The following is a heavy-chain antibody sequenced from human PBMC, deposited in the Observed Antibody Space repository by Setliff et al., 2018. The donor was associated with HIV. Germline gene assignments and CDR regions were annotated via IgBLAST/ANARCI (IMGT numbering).Heavy chain of an antibody. Sequence: SETLSLTCAVDGGSFSGYYWSWIRQPPGKGLEWIGEINHSGSTNYNPSLKSRVTISVDTSKNQFSLKLTSVTAADTAVYYCARPTRDDYDSSGYSYYFDYWGQGTLVTVSS. J-gene: IGHJ4*02. CDR1: GGSFSGYY. CDR2: INHSGST. CDR3: ARPTRDDYDSSGYSYYFDY. V-gene: IGHV4-34*01. D-gene: IGHD3-22*01.